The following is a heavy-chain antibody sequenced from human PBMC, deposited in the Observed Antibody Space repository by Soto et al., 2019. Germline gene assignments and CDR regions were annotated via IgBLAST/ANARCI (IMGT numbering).Heavy chain of an antibody. CDR3: ARLQAAAGDNDLTFDY. Sequence: GESLKISCKGSGYSFTNYWIGWVRQKPGKGLEWMGTIFPGDSDTRYSPSFQGQVTISADRSTSTAYLQWSSLKASDTAMYYCARLQAAAGDNDLTFDYWGQGTLVTVSS. CDR1: GYSFTNYW. V-gene: IGHV5-51*01. D-gene: IGHD6-13*01. CDR2: IFPGDSDT. J-gene: IGHJ4*02.